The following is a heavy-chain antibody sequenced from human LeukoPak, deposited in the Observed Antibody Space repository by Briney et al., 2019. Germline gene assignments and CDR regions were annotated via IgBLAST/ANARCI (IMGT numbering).Heavy chain of an antibody. CDR3: AGSRAVAGIAFDI. D-gene: IGHD6-19*01. Sequence: SETLSLTCTVSDDSISNFYWSWIRQPPGKGLEWIGYIYYSGSTNYNPSLKSRVTISVDTSKNQFSLKLSSVTAADTAVYYCAGSRAVAGIAFDIWGQGTMVTVSS. V-gene: IGHV4-59*01. CDR1: DDSISNFY. CDR2: IYYSGST. J-gene: IGHJ3*02.